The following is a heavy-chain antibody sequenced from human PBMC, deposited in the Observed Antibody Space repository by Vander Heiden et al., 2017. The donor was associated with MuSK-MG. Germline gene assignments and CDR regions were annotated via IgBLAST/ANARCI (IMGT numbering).Heavy chain of an antibody. CDR2: IIPICGTA. Sequence: QVQLVQSGAEVTKPGSSVKVSCKASGGTFSSYAISWVRQAPGQGLEGMGGIIPICGTANHAHNFQCRVTMTADESTSTAYMQLSSLRPEDPAVYYCARGRGYFVSGSAPYDYW. D-gene: IGHD3-10*01. J-gene: IGHJ4*01. CDR1: GGTFSSYA. CDR3: ARGRGYFVSGSAPYDY. V-gene: IGHV1-69*01.